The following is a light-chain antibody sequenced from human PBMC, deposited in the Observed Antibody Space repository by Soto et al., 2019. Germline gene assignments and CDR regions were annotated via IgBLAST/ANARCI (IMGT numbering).Light chain of an antibody. Sequence: EIVLTQSPGTLSLSPGDRATLSCRASQSLSRSSLAWYQQKPGRAPRLLIYGASSRATGIPDRFSGSGSGTDFTLTISRLEPDDFAVYYCQRYGGPSWTFGQGTKVDIK. J-gene: IGKJ1*01. CDR3: QRYGGPSWT. CDR2: GAS. CDR1: QSLSRSS. V-gene: IGKV3-20*01.